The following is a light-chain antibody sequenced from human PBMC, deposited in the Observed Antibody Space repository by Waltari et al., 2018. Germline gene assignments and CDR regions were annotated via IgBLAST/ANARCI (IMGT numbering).Light chain of an antibody. CDR3: QTGGHGTWV. V-gene: IGLV4-69*01. Sequence: KAPRLLWKVDSGGSHSKGAEIPERVSGSSSGPERYLIISSVQSEDEADYYCQTGGHGTWVFGGGTKLTVL. CDR2: VDSGGSH. J-gene: IGLJ3*02.